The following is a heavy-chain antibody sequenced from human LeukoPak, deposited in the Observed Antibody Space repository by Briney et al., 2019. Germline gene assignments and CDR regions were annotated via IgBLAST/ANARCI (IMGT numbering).Heavy chain of an antibody. Sequence: GGSLRLSCAASGFTFSSYGMHWVRQAPGKGLEWVAVIWYDGSNKYYADSVKGRFTISRDNSKNTLYLQMNSLRAEDTAVYYCARDQGRSWDGYFQHWGQGTLVTVSS. CDR3: ARDQGRSWDGYFQH. J-gene: IGHJ1*01. CDR2: IWYDGSNK. V-gene: IGHV3-33*01. CDR1: GFTFSSYG. D-gene: IGHD6-13*01.